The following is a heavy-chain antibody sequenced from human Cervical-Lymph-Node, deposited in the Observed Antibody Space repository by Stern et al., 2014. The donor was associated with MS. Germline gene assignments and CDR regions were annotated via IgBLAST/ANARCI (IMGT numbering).Heavy chain of an antibody. D-gene: IGHD6-13*01. J-gene: IGHJ4*02. CDR1: GVSFSRYA. CDR2: MWYDGSNP. V-gene: IGHV3-33*01. CDR3: ASAYSSSHYYFDY. Sequence: VQLVESGGGVAQPGRSLRLSCAASGVSFSRYAMTWVRQAPGKGLEWVGLMWYDGSNPYYADSVTGRFTVSRDNFKNTLYLQMNSLRAEDTSVYYCASAYSSSHYYFDYWGQGTLVTVSS.